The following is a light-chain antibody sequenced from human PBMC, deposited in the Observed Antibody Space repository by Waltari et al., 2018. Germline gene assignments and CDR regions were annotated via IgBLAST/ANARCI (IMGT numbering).Light chain of an antibody. CDR3: AAWLESLSGWV. CDR2: GNH. J-gene: IGLJ3*02. CDR1: RSNIGNSY. Sequence: QSVLTQAPSASGTPGQTVTISCFGSRSNIGNSYVSWYQHLPGTAPKLLIYGNHQRPSGVPDRCSASKSDTSASLIITGLRSEDEADYFCAAWLESLSGWVFGGGTKLTVL. V-gene: IGLV1-47*01.